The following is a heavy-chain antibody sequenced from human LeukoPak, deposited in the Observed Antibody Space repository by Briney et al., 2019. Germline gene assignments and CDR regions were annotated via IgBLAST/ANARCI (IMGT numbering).Heavy chain of an antibody. CDR1: GGSISSHY. D-gene: IGHD1-26*01. CDR3: ARAMGKSGSYWGGYYYYYMDV. V-gene: IGHV4-59*11. Sequence: SETLSLTCTVSGGSISSHYWSWIRQPPGKGLEWIGYIYYSGSTNYNPSLKSRVTISVDTSKNQSSLKLSSVTAADTAVYYCARAMGKSGSYWGGYYYYYMDVWGKGTTVTVSS. CDR2: IYYSGST. J-gene: IGHJ6*03.